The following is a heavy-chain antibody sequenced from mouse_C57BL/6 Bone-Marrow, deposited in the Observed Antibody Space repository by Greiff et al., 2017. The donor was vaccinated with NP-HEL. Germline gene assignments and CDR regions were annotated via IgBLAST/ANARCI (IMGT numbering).Heavy chain of an antibody. CDR2: ISSGGSYT. CDR1: GFTFSSYG. J-gene: IGHJ1*03. CDR3: ARRSHLWYFDV. D-gene: IGHD6-2*01. Sequence: EVKVVESGGDLVKPGGSLKLSCAASGFTFSSYGMSWVRQTPDKRLEWVATISSGGSYTDYPDSVKGRFPISRDNAKNTLYLQMSSLESEDTAMSYCARRSHLWYFDVWGTGTTVTVSS. V-gene: IGHV5-6*02.